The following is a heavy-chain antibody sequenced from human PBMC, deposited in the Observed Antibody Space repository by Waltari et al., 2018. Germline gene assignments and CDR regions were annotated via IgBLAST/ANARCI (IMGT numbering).Heavy chain of an antibody. CDR2: IDPSDSYT. J-gene: IGHJ4*02. CDR3: ASTRAYCSGGSCYSGFDY. V-gene: IGHV5-10-1*03. D-gene: IGHD2-15*01. CDR1: GYSFTSYW. Sequence: EVQLVQSGAEVKKPGESLRISCKGSGYSFTSYWISWVRQMPGNGLEWMGRIDPSDSYTNYSPSFQGHVTISADKSISTAYLQWSSLKASDTAMYYCASTRAYCSGGSCYSGFDYWGQGTLVTVSS.